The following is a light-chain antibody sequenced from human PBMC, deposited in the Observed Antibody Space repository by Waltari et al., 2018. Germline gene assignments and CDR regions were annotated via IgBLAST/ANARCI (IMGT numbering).Light chain of an antibody. CDR2: AAS. J-gene: IGKJ1*01. Sequence: EIVLTQSPGTLSLSPVERATLSCRASQSIGKYLVWYQQKPGQAPRLLIYAASSRATGVPDRFSGSGSGTDFSLTISRLEPEDFAVYYCQNHERLPATFGQGTKVEIK. CDR1: QSIGKY. V-gene: IGKV3-20*01. CDR3: QNHERLPAT.